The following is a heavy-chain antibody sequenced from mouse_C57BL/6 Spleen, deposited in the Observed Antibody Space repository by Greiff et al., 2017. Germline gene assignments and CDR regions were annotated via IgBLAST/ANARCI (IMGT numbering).Heavy chain of an antibody. CDR2: IYPGSGNT. CDR1: GYTFTDYY. J-gene: IGHJ4*01. Sequence: QVQLQQSGAELVRPGASVKLSCKASGYTFTDYYINWVKQRPGQGLEWIARIYPGSGNTYYNEKFKGKATLTAEKSSSTAYMQLSSLTSEDSAVYFCARERGQDYAMDYWGQGTSVTVSS. V-gene: IGHV1-76*01. D-gene: IGHD3-3*01. CDR3: ARERGQDYAMDY.